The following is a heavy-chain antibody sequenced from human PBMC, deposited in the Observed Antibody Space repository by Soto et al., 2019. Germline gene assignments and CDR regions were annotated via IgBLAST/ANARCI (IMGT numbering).Heavy chain of an antibody. CDR3: ARFSGGNYNTYFYYYGMDV. CDR2: ISAYNGNT. V-gene: IGHV1-18*01. J-gene: IGHJ6*02. CDR1: GYTFTSYG. D-gene: IGHD2-15*01. Sequence: QVQLVQSGAEVKKPGASVKVSCKASGYTFTSYGISWVRQAPGQGLDWMGWISAYNGNTKYAQDLQGRVTMTTDTSTRRASVELRSLRADDTAMYYCARFSGGNYNTYFYYYGMDVWGQGTTVTVSS.